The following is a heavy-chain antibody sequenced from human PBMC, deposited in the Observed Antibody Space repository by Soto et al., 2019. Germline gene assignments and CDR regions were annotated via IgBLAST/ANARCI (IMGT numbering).Heavy chain of an antibody. J-gene: IGHJ1*01. V-gene: IGHV3-48*01. CDR2: ISSSSSTI. Sequence: GGSLRLSCAASGFTFSSDSMNWVRQAPGKGLEWVSYISSSSSTIYYADSVKGRFTISRDNAKNSLYLQMNSLRAEDTAVYYCARDKLSRNYCTNGVCPREYFQHWGQGTLVTVSS. CDR3: ARDKLSRNYCTNGVCPREYFQH. D-gene: IGHD2-8*01. CDR1: GFTFSSDS.